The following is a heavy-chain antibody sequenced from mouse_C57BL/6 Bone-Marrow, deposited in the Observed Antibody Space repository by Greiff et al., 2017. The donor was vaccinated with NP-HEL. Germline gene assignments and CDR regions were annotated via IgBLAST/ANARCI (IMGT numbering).Heavy chain of an antibody. J-gene: IGHJ2*01. CDR1: GFTFSSYG. D-gene: IGHD2-4*01. CDR2: ISSGGSYT. V-gene: IGHV5-6*01. CDR3: ARQIRLRRGLDY. Sequence: EVKLVESGGDLVKPGGSLKLSCAASGFTFSSYGMSWVRQTPDKRLEWVATISSGGSYTYYPDSVKGRFTISRDNAKNTLYLQMSSLKSEDTAMYYCARQIRLRRGLDYWGQGTTLTVSS.